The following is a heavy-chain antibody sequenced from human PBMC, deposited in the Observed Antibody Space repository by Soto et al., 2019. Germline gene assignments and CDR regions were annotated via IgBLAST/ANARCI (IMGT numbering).Heavy chain of an antibody. CDR1: GFIFSRFT. Sequence: PGGSLRLSCAASGFIFSRFTMNWVRQTPGKGLEWISHIDNTGSSMYYADSVKGRFTISRDNAKNSLYLQMNSLRAEDTAVYFCANSILISRGYFDLWGRGTLVTVSS. D-gene: IGHD3-16*01. CDR2: IDNTGSSM. CDR3: ANSILISRGYFDL. V-gene: IGHV3-48*01. J-gene: IGHJ2*01.